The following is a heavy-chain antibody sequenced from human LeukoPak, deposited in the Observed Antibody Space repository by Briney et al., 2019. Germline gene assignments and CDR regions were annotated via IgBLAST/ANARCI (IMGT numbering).Heavy chain of an antibody. CDR1: GASISSSTYS. Sequence: ETLSLTCAVSGASISSSTYSWGWIRQPPGKGLEWIGSIYYSGSTYYNPSLKSRVTISVDTSNNQFSLKLSSVTAADTAVYYCARATGNTDYCGQGTLVTVSS. J-gene: IGHJ4*02. V-gene: IGHV4-39*01. CDR2: IYYSGST. D-gene: IGHD1-26*01. CDR3: ARATGNTDY.